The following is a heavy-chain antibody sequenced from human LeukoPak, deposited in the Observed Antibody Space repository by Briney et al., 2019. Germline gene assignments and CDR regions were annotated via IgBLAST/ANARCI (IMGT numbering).Heavy chain of an antibody. CDR2: INHSGST. J-gene: IGHJ5*02. CDR3: ARTRRFLEWLCWFDP. V-gene: IGHV4-34*01. CDR1: GGSFSGYY. D-gene: IGHD3-3*01. Sequence: PSETLSLTCAVYGGSFSGYYWSWIRQPPGKGLEWIGEINHSGSTNYNPSLKSRVTISVDTSKNQFSLKLSSVTAADTAVYYCARTRRFLEWLCWFDPWGQGTLVTVSS.